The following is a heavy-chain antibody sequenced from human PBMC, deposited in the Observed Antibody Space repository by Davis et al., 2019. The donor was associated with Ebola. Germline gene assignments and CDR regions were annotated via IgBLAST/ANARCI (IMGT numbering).Heavy chain of an antibody. CDR2: IYYSGST. V-gene: IGHV4-39*01. Sequence: PSETLSLTCTVSGGSISSSSYYWGWIRQPPGKGLEWIGSIYYSGSTYYNPSLKSRVTISVDTSKNQFSLKLSSVTAADTAVYYCARHAAGEILWFDPWGQGTLVTVSS. J-gene: IGHJ5*02. CDR1: GGSISSSSYY. D-gene: IGHD1-26*01. CDR3: ARHAAGEILWFDP.